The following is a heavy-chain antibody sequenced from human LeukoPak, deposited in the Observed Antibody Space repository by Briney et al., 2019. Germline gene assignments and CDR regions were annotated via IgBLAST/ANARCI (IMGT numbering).Heavy chain of an antibody. CDR2: IRYDGSNK. Sequence: GGSLRLSCAASGFTFSSHGMHWVRQAPAKGLEWVAFIRYDGSNKYYADSVKGRFTISRDNSKNTLYLQMNSLRAEDTAVYYCAKGSRIGELLSDYWGQGTLVTVSS. D-gene: IGHD3-10*01. CDR1: GFTFSSHG. V-gene: IGHV3-30*02. CDR3: AKGSRIGELLSDY. J-gene: IGHJ4*02.